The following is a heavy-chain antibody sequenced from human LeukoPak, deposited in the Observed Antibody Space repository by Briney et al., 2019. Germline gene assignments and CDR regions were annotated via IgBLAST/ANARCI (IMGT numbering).Heavy chain of an antibody. CDR2: TRTKASNYAT. Sequence: GGSLRLSCAASGFTFSRYWMGWVRQASGKGLEWVGRTRTKASNYATTYAASVSGRFTISRDESKNTAYLEMNVLKIEDTAKYYCTASGITSDAFDIWGQGTMVTVSS. J-gene: IGHJ3*02. CDR1: GFTFSRYW. CDR3: TASGITSDAFDI. V-gene: IGHV3-73*01. D-gene: IGHD3-16*01.